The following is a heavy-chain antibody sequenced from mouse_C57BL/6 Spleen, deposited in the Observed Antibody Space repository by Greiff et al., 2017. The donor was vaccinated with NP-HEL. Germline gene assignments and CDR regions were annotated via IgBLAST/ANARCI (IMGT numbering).Heavy chain of an antibody. Sequence: QVQLQQSGPELVKPGASVKISCKASGYAFSSSWMNWVKQRPGKGLEWIGRIYPGDGDTNYNGKFKGKATLTADKASSTAYMQLSSLTSEDSAVYFCARFHNGSSLDYWGQGTTLTVSS. J-gene: IGHJ2*01. D-gene: IGHD1-1*01. V-gene: IGHV1-82*01. CDR1: GYAFSSSW. CDR3: ARFHNGSSLDY. CDR2: IYPGDGDT.